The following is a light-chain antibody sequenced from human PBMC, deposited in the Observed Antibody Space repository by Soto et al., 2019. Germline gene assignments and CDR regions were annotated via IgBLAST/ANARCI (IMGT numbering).Light chain of an antibody. CDR3: SSYTSSSTLA. J-gene: IGLJ1*01. V-gene: IGLV2-14*01. Sequence: QSALTQPASVSGSPGQSITISCTGTSSDVGGYNFVSWYQQHPGKAPKIMIYDVTNRPSGVSNRFSGSKSGNTASLTISGLQAEDEADYYCSSYTSSSTLAFGPGTKVTVL. CDR1: SSDVGGYNF. CDR2: DVT.